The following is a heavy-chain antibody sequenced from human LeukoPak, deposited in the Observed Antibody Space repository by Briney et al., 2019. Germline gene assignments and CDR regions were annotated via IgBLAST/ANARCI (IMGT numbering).Heavy chain of an antibody. Sequence: PGRSLRLSCAASGFTFSSYGMHWVRQAPGKGLEWVAVIWYDGSNKYYADSVKGRFTISRDNSKNTLYLQMNSLRAEDTAVYYCARDQVDVWSLAYCGGDCYPDAFDIWGQGTMVTVSS. J-gene: IGHJ3*02. CDR3: ARDQVDVWSLAYCGGDCYPDAFDI. D-gene: IGHD2-21*02. CDR2: IWYDGSNK. V-gene: IGHV3-33*08. CDR1: GFTFSSYG.